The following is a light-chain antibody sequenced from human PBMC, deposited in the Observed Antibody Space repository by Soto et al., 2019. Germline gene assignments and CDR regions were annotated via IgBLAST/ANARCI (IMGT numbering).Light chain of an antibody. Sequence: QLVLTQPPSVSGAPGQRVTISCTGSSSNIGANYDVHWYQQLPGTAPKLLISGNTNRPSGVPDRFSGSKSGTSASLAITGLQAEDEADYYCQSYDSSLSVVVFGGGTKLTVL. J-gene: IGLJ2*01. CDR1: SSNIGANYD. CDR2: GNT. CDR3: QSYDSSLSVVV. V-gene: IGLV1-40*01.